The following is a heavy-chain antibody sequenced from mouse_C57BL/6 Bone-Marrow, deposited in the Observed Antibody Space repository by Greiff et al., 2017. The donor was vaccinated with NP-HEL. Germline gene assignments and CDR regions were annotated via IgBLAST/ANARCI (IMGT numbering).Heavy chain of an antibody. CDR3: ARVPGSTMVTTGYAMDY. D-gene: IGHD2-2*01. V-gene: IGHV1-7*01. J-gene: IGHJ4*01. CDR2: INPSSGYT. Sequence: VQLQQSGAELAKPGASVKLSCKASGYTFTSYWMHWVKQRPGQGLEWIGYINPSSGYTKYNQKFKDKATLTADKSSSTAYMQLRSLTYDDSAVYYCARVPGSTMVTTGYAMDYWGQGTSVTVSS. CDR1: GYTFTSYW.